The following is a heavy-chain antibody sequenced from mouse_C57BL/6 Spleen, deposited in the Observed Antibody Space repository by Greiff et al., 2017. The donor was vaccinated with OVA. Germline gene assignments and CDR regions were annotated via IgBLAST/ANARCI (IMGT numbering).Heavy chain of an antibody. V-gene: IGHV2-9-1*01. CDR1: GFSLTSYA. Sequence: QVQLKESGPGLVAPSQSLSITCTVSGFSLTSYAISWVRQPPGKGLEWLGVICTGGGTNYNSALKSRLSNRKEKSKRQFFLKMNSLQTDDTARYYFARKGDYDGYSMDYWGQGTSVTVSS. CDR2: ICTGGGT. D-gene: IGHD2-4*01. J-gene: IGHJ4*01. CDR3: ARKGDYDGYSMDY.